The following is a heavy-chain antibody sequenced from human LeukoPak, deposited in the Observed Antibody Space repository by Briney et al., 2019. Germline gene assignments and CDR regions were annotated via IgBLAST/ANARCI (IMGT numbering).Heavy chain of an antibody. J-gene: IGHJ5*02. D-gene: IGHD3-3*01. V-gene: IGHV1-69*05. CDR2: IIPIFGTA. Sequence: SVNVSCKASGGTFSSYAISWVRQAPGQGLEWMGRIIPIFGTANYAQKFQGRVTITTDESMSTAYMELSSLRSQDTAVYYCARDTYDFWSGYYPYTWFDPGGQGTRVPVPS. CDR1: GGTFSSYA. CDR3: ARDTYDFWSGYYPYTWFDP.